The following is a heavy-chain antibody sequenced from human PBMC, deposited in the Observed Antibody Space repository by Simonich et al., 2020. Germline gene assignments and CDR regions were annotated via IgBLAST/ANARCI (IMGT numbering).Heavy chain of an antibody. D-gene: IGHD7-27*01. CDR2: INPNSGGT. CDR1: GYTFTGYY. Sequence: QVQLVQSGAEVKKPGASVKVSCKASGYTFTGYYMHWVRQGPGQGLEWMGGINPNSGGTNNAQKLQGRVTRTRDTSISTAYMELSRLRSDDTAVYYCARGRLTGDKGAFDIWGQGTMVTVSS. V-gene: IGHV1-2*02. CDR3: ARGRLTGDKGAFDI. J-gene: IGHJ3*02.